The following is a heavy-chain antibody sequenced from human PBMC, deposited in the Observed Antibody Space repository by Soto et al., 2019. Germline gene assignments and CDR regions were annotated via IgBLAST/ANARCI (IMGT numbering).Heavy chain of an antibody. CDR1: GDCISSSSYY. CDR3: ARHGIVRSTTSPFDY. J-gene: IGHJ4*02. D-gene: IGHD1-26*01. CDR2: IYYSGST. V-gene: IGHV4-39*01. Sequence: SETLSLTCTVSGDCISSSSYYWGWIRQPPGKELEWIGSIYYSGSTYYNPSLKSRVTISVDTSKNQFSLKLSSVTAADTAVYYCARHGIVRSTTSPFDYWGQGTLVTVSS.